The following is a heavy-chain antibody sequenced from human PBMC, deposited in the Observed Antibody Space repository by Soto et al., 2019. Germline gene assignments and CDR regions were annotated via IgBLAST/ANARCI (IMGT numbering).Heavy chain of an antibody. D-gene: IGHD1-1*01. Sequence: QVQLVQSGAEVQRPGSSVKVSCRASGYAFGDYDISWVRQAPGQGLEWMGWMNPNSANTCYAQKLQGRGSMTRDMSISTAYMELSRLRPEDTAIYYCARMATYGTLNWFDPWGQGALVTVSS. J-gene: IGHJ5*02. CDR2: MNPNSANT. CDR1: GYAFGDYD. CDR3: ARMATYGTLNWFDP. V-gene: IGHV1-8*01.